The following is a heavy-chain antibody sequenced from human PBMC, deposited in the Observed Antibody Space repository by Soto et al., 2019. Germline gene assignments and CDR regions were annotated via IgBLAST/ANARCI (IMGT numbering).Heavy chain of an antibody. CDR3: ARARYYDSSGYYPRPLFDY. CDR2: VFHTGST. V-gene: IGHV4-61*01. CDR1: GGSVSSDIYY. D-gene: IGHD3-22*01. J-gene: IGHJ4*02. Sequence: SETLSLTCTVSGGSVSSDIYYWSWIRQPPGKGLEWIGYVFHTGSTNYNPSLKSRVTISVDTSKSQFSLRLSSVTAADTAVYYCARARYYDSSGYYPRPLFDYWGQGTLVTVSS.